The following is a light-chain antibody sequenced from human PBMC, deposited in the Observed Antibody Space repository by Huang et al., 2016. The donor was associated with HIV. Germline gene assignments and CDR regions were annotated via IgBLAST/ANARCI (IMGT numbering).Light chain of an antibody. CDR3: QQLHDYPIT. CDR1: QDIRTS. V-gene: IGKV1-6*01. CDR2: AAV. J-gene: IGKJ5*01. Sequence: AVQLTQFPPSLSASVGDRVTITCRASQDIRTSLAWYQHKPGKAPKLLISAAVNLQRGVSSRFSGDSAGTYVTLFISSLQPEDAATYYCQQLHDYPITFGRGTRLDLK.